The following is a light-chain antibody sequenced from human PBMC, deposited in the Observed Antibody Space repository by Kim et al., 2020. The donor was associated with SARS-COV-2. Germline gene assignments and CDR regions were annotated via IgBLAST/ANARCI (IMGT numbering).Light chain of an antibody. CDR1: QTVNKD. CDR3: QQSYSTPT. V-gene: IGKV1-39*01. J-gene: IGKJ5*01. CDR2: TAS. Sequence: SAAVGDRVTITCRESQTVNKDLNWYQQKSGKAPKLLIYTASKLQSGVPSKFSGSGSGTDFTLTISCLQPEDFATYYCQQSYSTPTFGQGTRLEIK.